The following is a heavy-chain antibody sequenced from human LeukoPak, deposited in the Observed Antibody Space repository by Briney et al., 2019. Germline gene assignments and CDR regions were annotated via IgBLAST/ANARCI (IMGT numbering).Heavy chain of an antibody. CDR3: ARAQHCSSTSCHNWFDP. Sequence: GASVKVSCKASGYTFTSYYMHWVRQAPGQGLEWMGIINPSGGSTSYAQKFQGRVTMTRDMSTSTVYMELSSLRSEDTAVYYCARAQHCSSTSCHNWFDPWGQGTLVTVSS. V-gene: IGHV1-46*01. CDR2: INPSGGST. CDR1: GYTFTSYY. J-gene: IGHJ5*02. D-gene: IGHD2-2*01.